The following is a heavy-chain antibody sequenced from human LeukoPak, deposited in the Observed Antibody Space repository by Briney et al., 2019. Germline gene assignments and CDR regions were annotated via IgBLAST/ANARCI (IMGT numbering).Heavy chain of an antibody. CDR2: ISYDGNNK. V-gene: IGHV3-30*03. J-gene: IGHJ6*02. Sequence: GGSLRLSCAASGVTFSSYGMHWVRQAPGKGLEWVAVISYDGNNKYYADSVKGRFTISRDNSKNTLYLQMNSLRAEDTAVYFCATRSHLVVPAATVADNYYYGMDVWGQGTTVTVSS. CDR1: GVTFSSYG. CDR3: ATRSHLVVPAATVADNYYYGMDV. D-gene: IGHD2-2*01.